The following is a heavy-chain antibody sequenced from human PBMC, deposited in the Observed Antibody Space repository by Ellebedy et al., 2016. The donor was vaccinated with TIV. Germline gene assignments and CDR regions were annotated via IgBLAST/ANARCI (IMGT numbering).Heavy chain of an antibody. J-gene: IGHJ4*02. V-gene: IGHV3-15*01. CDR2: IKSKTDGGAA. Sequence: LSLTCAASGFTFSNAWMNWVRQAPGKGLEWVGRIKSKTDGGAADYAAPVKGRFTISRDDSKNTLYLQMNSLKTEDTAVYFCTTVYRYNHDSVWGQGTLVTVSS. CDR3: TTVYRYNHDSV. CDR1: GFTFSNAW. D-gene: IGHD3-16*01.